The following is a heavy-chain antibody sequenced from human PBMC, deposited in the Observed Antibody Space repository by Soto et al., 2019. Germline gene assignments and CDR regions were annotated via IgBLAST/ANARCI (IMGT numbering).Heavy chain of an antibody. Sequence: SETLSLTCTVSGGSISSGDYYWSWIRQPPGKGLEWIGYIYYSGSTYYNPSLKSRVTISVDTSKNQSSLKLSSVTAADTAVYYCARTDSTVVTHYYFDYWGQGTLVTVSS. CDR1: GGSISSGDYY. V-gene: IGHV4-30-4*01. CDR2: IYYSGST. J-gene: IGHJ4*02. D-gene: IGHD4-17*01. CDR3: ARTDSTVVTHYYFDY.